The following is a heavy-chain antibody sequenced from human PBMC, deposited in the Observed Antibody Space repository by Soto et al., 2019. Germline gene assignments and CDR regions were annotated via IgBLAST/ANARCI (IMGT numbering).Heavy chain of an antibody. D-gene: IGHD5-18*01. CDR2: IYYSGST. J-gene: IGHJ4*02. Sequence: SETLSLTCTVSCGSISSGGYYWSWIRQHPGKGLEWIGYIYYSGSTYYNPSLKSRVTISVDTSKNQFSLKLSSVTAADTAVYYCARDTPRGYSYGSFDYWGQGTLVTV. CDR3: ARDTPRGYSYGSFDY. V-gene: IGHV4-31*03. CDR1: CGSISSGGYY.